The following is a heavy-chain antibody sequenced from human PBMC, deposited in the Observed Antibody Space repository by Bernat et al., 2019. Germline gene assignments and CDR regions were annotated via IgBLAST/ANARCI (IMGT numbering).Heavy chain of an antibody. Sequence: EVHLVESGGGLVKPGGSLRLSCADSAFSFSNAWMNWVRQAPGKGLEWVTAISGSGGSTYYADSVKGRFTISRDNSKNTLYLQMNSLRAEDTAVYYCAKDLGIVVVPAAIPNAFDIWGQGTMVTVSS. CDR2: ISGSGGST. V-gene: IGHV3-23*04. CDR1: AFSFSNAW. J-gene: IGHJ3*02. CDR3: AKDLGIVVVPAAIPNAFDI. D-gene: IGHD2-2*01.